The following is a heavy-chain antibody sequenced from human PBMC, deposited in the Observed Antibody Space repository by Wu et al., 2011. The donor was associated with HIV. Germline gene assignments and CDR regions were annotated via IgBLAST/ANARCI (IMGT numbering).Heavy chain of an antibody. CDR2: INPNSGGT. J-gene: IGHJ4*02. V-gene: IGHV1-2*02. Sequence: PGASVKVSCKASGYTFIGYYMHWVRQAPGQGLEWMGWINPNSGGTNYAQKFQGRVTMTRDTSISTAYMELSRLRSDDTAAYYCASIIAAAGTREYYFDYWGQGTLVTVSS. D-gene: IGHD6-13*01. CDR1: GYTFIGYY. CDR3: ASIIAAAGTREYYFDY.